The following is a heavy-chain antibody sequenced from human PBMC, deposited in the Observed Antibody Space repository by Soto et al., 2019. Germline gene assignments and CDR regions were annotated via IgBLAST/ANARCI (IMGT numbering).Heavy chain of an antibody. Sequence: SETLSLTCTVSGGSISSGDYYWSWIRQPPGKGLEWIGYIYYSGSTYYNPSLKSRVTISVDTSKNQFSLKLSSVTAADTAVYYCARESSPGTTGTHNFDYWGQGTLVTVSS. V-gene: IGHV4-30-4*01. CDR3: ARESSPGTTGTHNFDY. CDR1: GGSISSGDYY. J-gene: IGHJ4*02. CDR2: IYYSGST. D-gene: IGHD1-1*01.